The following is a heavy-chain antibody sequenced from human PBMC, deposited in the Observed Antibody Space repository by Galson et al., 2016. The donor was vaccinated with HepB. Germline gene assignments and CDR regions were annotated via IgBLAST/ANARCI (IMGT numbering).Heavy chain of an antibody. V-gene: IGHV3-11*01. Sequence: SLRLSCAAPGFTFSDYYMSWIRQAPGKGLEWISYISSSGDIIYYADSVKGRFTISRDNAKNSLYLQMNSLRAEDSAKYYCTRGPYCSRTTCYRYYGMDVWGHGTTVTVSS. D-gene: IGHD2-2*01. CDR3: TRGPYCSRTTCYRYYGMDV. CDR2: ISSSGDII. J-gene: IGHJ6*02. CDR1: GFTFSDYY.